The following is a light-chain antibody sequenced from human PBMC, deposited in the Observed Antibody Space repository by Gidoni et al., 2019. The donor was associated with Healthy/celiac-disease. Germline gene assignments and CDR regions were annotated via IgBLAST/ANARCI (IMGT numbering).Light chain of an antibody. CDR3: QQSYSTPGT. J-gene: IGKJ2*02. CDR1: QSISSY. V-gene: IGKV1-39*01. Sequence: IQMTQSPSSLSASVGDRVTITCRASQSISSYLNWYQKKPGKAPKLLIYAASILQSGVPSRFSGSGSGTDFTLTISSLQPEDFATYYCQQSYSTPGTFGQGTKLEIK. CDR2: AAS.